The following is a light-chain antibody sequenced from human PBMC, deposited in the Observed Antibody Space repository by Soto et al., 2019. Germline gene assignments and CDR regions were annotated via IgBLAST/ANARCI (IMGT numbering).Light chain of an antibody. CDR2: DVS. V-gene: IGLV2-14*03. CDR3: SSYTSSNTLV. Sequence: QSALTQPASVSGSPGQSITISCTGTSSDVGGHNYVSWYQQHPGKAPKLMIYDVSNRPSGVSNRFSGSKSGNTASLTISGLQAEDEADYYCSSYTSSNTLVFGTGTKGTVL. J-gene: IGLJ1*01. CDR1: SSDVGGHNY.